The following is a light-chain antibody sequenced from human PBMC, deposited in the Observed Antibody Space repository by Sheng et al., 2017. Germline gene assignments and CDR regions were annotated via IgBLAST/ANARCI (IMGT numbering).Light chain of an antibody. CDR2: KAS. V-gene: IGKV1-5*03. CDR1: ESMSYW. J-gene: IGKJ2*03. Sequence: DIQMTQSPSTLSASVGDRVTITCRASESMSYWLAWYQQKPGKAPKLLIYKASALESGVPSRFSGSRSGTEFTLTITSLQPDDFATYYCQQYYSHPLSFGQGTKLDIK. CDR3: QQYYSHPLS.